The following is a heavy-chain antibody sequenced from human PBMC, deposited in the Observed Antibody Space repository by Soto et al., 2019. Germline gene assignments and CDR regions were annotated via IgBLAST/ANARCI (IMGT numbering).Heavy chain of an antibody. CDR1: GDGPFR. J-gene: IGHJ6*02. CDR3: ATQTISYTWDV. CDR2: IGRDGAT. V-gene: IGHV4-4*02. D-gene: IGHD3-3*01. Sequence: QVQLQESGPGLVKPSETLSVTCAVSGDGPFRWSWVRQPPGKGLEWIGEIGRDGATNYNPSLKSRVSMSVDTSRTQFSLTLNSVTAADTALYYCATQTISYTWDVWGHGTTVTVSS.